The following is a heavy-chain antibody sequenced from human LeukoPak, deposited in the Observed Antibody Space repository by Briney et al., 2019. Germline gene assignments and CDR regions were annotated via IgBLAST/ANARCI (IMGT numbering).Heavy chain of an antibody. Sequence: GGSLRLSCAASGFTFIDYWMHWVRQGPGKGPEWLSRTSKDGSDTFYADAAKGRFTASRDNAKNTVYLQVTNVRPDDTAVYYCARGGYSGSYYRYSWGQGTVVTVAS. J-gene: IGHJ4*02. V-gene: IGHV3-74*01. CDR2: TSKDGSDT. CDR1: GFTFIDYW. CDR3: ARGGYSGSYYRYS. D-gene: IGHD6-25*01.